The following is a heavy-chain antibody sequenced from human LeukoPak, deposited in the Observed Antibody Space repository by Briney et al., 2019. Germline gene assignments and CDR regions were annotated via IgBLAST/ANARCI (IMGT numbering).Heavy chain of an antibody. D-gene: IGHD2-15*01. V-gene: IGHV3-23*01. CDR2: ISGSGGST. CDR1: GFTFSSYA. CDR3: AKDRGYCSGGSCYRSFDY. J-gene: IGHJ4*02. Sequence: GGSLRLSCAASGFTFSSYAMSWVRQAPGKGLECVSAISGSGGSTYYADSVKGRFTISRDNSKNTLYLQMNSLRAEDTAVYYCAKDRGYCSGGSCYRSFDYWGQGTLVTVSS.